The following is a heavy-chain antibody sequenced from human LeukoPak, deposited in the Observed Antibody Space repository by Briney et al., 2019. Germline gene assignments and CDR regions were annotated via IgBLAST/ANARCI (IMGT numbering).Heavy chain of an antibody. D-gene: IGHD6-19*01. Sequence: GGSLRLSCAASGFTFSSYSMNWVRQAPGKGLEWVSCSSSSSSTIYYADSVKGRFTISRDNAKNSLYLQMNSLRDEDTAVYYCARGPLAGTGLPGIAVAGTYWGQGTLVTVSS. V-gene: IGHV3-48*02. CDR2: SSSSSSTI. CDR1: GFTFSSYS. J-gene: IGHJ4*02. CDR3: ARGPLAGTGLPGIAVAGTY.